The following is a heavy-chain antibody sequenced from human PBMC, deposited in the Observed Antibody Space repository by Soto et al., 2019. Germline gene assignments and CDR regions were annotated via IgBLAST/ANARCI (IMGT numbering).Heavy chain of an antibody. Sequence: QLQLQESGSGLVKPSQTLSLTCAVSGGSISSGGYSWSWIRQPPGKGLEWIGYIYHSGSTYYNPSLKSRVTISVDRPKNQFSLKLSSVTAADTAVYYCARLVVVAATPGAFDIWGQGTMVTVSS. V-gene: IGHV4-30-2*01. D-gene: IGHD2-15*01. J-gene: IGHJ3*02. CDR3: ARLVVVAATPGAFDI. CDR2: IYHSGST. CDR1: GGSISSGGYS.